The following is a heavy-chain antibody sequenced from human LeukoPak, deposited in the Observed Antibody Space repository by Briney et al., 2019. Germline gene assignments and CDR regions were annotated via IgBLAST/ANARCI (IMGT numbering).Heavy chain of an antibody. J-gene: IGHJ6*03. CDR2: ISAYNGNT. Sequence: GASVKVSCKASGYTFTSYGISWVRQAPGQGREWMGWISAYNGNTNYAQKLQGRVTMTTDTSTSTAYMELRSLRSDDTAVYYCARQGPRVVPAAFYYYYMDVWGKGTTVTVSS. D-gene: IGHD2-2*01. V-gene: IGHV1-18*01. CDR1: GYTFTSYG. CDR3: ARQGPRVVPAAFYYYYMDV.